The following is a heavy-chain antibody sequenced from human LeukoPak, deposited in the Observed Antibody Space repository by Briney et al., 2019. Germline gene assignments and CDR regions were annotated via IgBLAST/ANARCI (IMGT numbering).Heavy chain of an antibody. CDR1: GGTFSSYA. V-gene: IGHV1-69*05. J-gene: IGHJ4*02. D-gene: IGHD3-10*01. CDR3: AREPYGSGSQPVDY. Sequence: GSSVKVSCKASGGTFSSYAISWVRQAPGQGLEWMGRIIPIFGTANYAQEFQGGVTITTDESTSTAYMELSSLRSEDTAVYYCAREPYGSGSQPVDYWGQGTLVTVSS. CDR2: IIPIFGTA.